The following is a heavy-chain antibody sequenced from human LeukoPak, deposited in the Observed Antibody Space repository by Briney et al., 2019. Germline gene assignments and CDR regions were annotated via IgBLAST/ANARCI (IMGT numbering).Heavy chain of an antibody. CDR2: MNPNSGNT. CDR3: ARDFTDSSGRYTTYYGMDV. J-gene: IGHJ6*02. CDR1: GYTFTSYD. V-gene: IGHV1-8*01. Sequence: ASVKVSCKASGYTFTSYDINWVRQATGQGLEWMGWMNPNSGNTGYAQKFQGRVTMTRNTSISTAYMELSSLRSEDTAVYYCARDFTDSSGRYTTYYGMDVWGQGTTVTVSS. D-gene: IGHD6-19*01.